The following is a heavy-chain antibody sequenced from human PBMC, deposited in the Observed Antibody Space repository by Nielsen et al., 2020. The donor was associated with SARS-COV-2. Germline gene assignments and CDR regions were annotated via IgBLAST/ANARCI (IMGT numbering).Heavy chain of an antibody. CDR3: ATLAVAGTPNDY. J-gene: IGHJ4*02. Sequence: GESLKISYAASGFTFSSYWMSWVRQAPGKGLEWVANIKQDGSEKYYVDSVKGRFTISRDNAKNSLYLQMNSLRAEDTAVYYCATLAVAGTPNDYWGQGTLVTVSS. D-gene: IGHD6-19*01. CDR1: GFTFSSYW. CDR2: IKQDGSEK. V-gene: IGHV3-7*03.